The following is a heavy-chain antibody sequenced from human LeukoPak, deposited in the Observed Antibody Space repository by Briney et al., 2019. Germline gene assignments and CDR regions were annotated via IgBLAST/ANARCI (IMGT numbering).Heavy chain of an antibody. V-gene: IGHV1-18*01. CDR2: FNPENGNT. Sequence: ASVKVSCKASGYSLVGYGITWVRQAPGQGLEWMGWFNPENGNTNYAQKVQGRVTMTADTSTSTSYMELRSLRSDDTAVYYCAREHSSSWDQFDYWGQGTLVTVSS. CDR3: AREHSSSWDQFDY. CDR1: GYSLVGYG. J-gene: IGHJ4*02. D-gene: IGHD6-13*01.